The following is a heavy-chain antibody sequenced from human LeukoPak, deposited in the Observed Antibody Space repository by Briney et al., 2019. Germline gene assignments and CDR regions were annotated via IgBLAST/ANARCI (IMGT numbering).Heavy chain of an antibody. CDR2: IFYTGKT. Sequence: PSETLSLTCTVSGGSDSTSDYYWGWVRQPPGKGPEWIVDIFYTGKTNYNPSLKRRVTISLDTSRNQFSLKLTSVTAADTAVYYCARVFDSWGQGTLVTVSS. V-gene: IGHV4-39*07. CDR3: ARVFDS. J-gene: IGHJ4*02. CDR1: GGSDSTSDYY.